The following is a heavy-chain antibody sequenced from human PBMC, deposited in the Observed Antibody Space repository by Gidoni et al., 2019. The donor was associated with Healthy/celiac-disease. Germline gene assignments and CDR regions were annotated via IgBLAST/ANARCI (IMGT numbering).Heavy chain of an antibody. CDR1: GFTFSSYG. D-gene: IGHD3-3*01. V-gene: IGHV3-33*01. J-gene: IGHJ4*02. CDR2: IWYDGSNK. CDR3: ARDPRVRNLDLPPFDY. Sequence: QVQLVESGGGVVQPGRSLRLSCAASGFTFSSYGMHWVRQAPGKGLEWVAVIWYDGSNKYYADSVKGRFTISRDNSKNTLYLQMNSLRAEDTAVYYCARDPRVRNLDLPPFDYWGQGTLVTVSS.